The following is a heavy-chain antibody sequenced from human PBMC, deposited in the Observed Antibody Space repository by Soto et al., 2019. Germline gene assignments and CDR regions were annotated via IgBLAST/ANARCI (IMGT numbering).Heavy chain of an antibody. Sequence: QVQLVQSATEVVKPGASVRVSCKASGYVFTGWGISWVRQVPGQGLGGVGWVSASDGATRSPEKLQGPISVTRDKATSTVYMDLTNLRSDDAAVYYCARDRAGLLEFWGQGTLVTVSS. CDR1: GYVFTGWG. V-gene: IGHV1-18*01. CDR3: ARDRAGLLEF. J-gene: IGHJ4*02. D-gene: IGHD3-10*01. CDR2: VSASDGAT.